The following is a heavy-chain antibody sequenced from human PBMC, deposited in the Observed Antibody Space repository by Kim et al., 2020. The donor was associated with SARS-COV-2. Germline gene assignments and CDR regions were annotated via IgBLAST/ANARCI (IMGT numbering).Heavy chain of an antibody. D-gene: IGHD2-2*01. Sequence: SETLSLTCAVYGGSFSGYYWSWIRQPPGKGLEWIGEINHSGSTNYNPSLKSRVTISVDTSKNQFSLKLSSVTAADTAVYYCASEGGTRYCSSTSCLRNWFDPWGQGTLVTVSS. CDR1: GGSFSGYY. CDR3: ASEGGTRYCSSTSCLRNWFDP. CDR2: INHSGST. J-gene: IGHJ5*02. V-gene: IGHV4-34*01.